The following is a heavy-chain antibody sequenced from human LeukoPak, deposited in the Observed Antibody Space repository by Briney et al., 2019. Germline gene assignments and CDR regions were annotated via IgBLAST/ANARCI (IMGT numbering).Heavy chain of an antibody. Sequence: GASVKVSCKASGYTSSSYGISWVRQAPGQGLEWLGWISAYNGNTNYAQKLQGRVTMTTDTSTNTAYMEMRSLRSDDTAVYYCARDTPYSSGYYSSDYWGQGTLVTVSS. CDR3: ARDTPYSSGYYSSDY. CDR1: GYTSSSYG. J-gene: IGHJ4*02. V-gene: IGHV1-18*04. D-gene: IGHD3-22*01. CDR2: ISAYNGNT.